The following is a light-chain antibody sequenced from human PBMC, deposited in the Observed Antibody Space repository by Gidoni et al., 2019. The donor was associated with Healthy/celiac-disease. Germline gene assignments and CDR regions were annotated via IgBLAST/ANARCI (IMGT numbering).Light chain of an antibody. CDR1: QSVSSSS. Sequence: DIVLTQSPGTLSLSPGERATLSCRARQSVSSSSLAWYQQKPGQAPRLLIYGASSRATGIPDRLSGSGSGTDFTLTISRLETEECAVYYCKQYGSSPLTFXGXTKVEIK. J-gene: IGKJ4*01. CDR2: GAS. V-gene: IGKV3-20*01. CDR3: KQYGSSPLT.